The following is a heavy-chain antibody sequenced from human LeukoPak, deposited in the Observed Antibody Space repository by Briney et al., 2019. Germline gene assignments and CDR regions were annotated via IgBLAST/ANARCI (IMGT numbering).Heavy chain of an antibody. D-gene: IGHD2-8*02. CDR2: IDTNTGAT. Sequence: ASVKVSCKASGYTFTAYYIHWVRQAPGQGLEWMGWIDTNTGATKYAQKFQGRVTITRDTSTGTAYMELSSLISGDTALYYCASEAFCAGGSCNVQRVASWGPGTLVTVPS. CDR1: GYTFTAYY. V-gene: IGHV1-2*02. J-gene: IGHJ4*02. CDR3: ASEAFCAGGSCNVQRVAS.